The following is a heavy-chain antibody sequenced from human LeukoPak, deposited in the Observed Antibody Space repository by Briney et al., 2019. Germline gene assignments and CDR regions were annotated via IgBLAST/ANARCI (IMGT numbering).Heavy chain of an antibody. J-gene: IGHJ3*02. CDR1: GFAFSSYD. Sequence: GGSLRLSCAASGFAFSSYDMHWVRQATGKGLEWVPAIGTAGDTYYPGSVKGRFTISRENAKNSLYLQMNSLRAGDTAVYYCARAYRGYYGSGSYYNDAFDIWGQGTMVTVSS. D-gene: IGHD3-10*01. CDR2: IGTAGDT. V-gene: IGHV3-13*04. CDR3: ARAYRGYYGSGSYYNDAFDI.